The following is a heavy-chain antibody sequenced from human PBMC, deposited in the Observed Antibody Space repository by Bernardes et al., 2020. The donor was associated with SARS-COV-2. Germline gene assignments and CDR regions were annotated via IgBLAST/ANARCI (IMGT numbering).Heavy chain of an antibody. Sequence: ASVKVSCKASGYTFTGYYMHWVRQAPGQGLEWMGWINPNTGGTNYAQKFQGRVTLTRDTSISTAYMELSRLTSDDTAVYYCARGGYYGSGSYSNRPADYWGQGTLVTVSS. CDR1: GYTFTGYY. CDR3: ARGGYYGSGSYSNRPADY. D-gene: IGHD3-10*01. CDR2: INPNTGGT. V-gene: IGHV1-2*02. J-gene: IGHJ4*02.